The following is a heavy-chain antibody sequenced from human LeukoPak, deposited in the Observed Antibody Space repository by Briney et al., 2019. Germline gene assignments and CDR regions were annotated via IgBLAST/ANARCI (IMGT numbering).Heavy chain of an antibody. CDR2: TIPIFGTA. CDR1: GGTFSSYA. J-gene: IGHJ4*02. D-gene: IGHD3-22*01. V-gene: IGHV1-69*05. Sequence: SVKVSCKASGGTFSSYAISWVRQAPGQGLEWMGGTIPIFGTANYAQKFQGRVTITTDESTSTAYMELSSLKSEDTAVYYCARLWDYSSGYNDYWGQGTLVTVSS. CDR3: ARLWDYSSGYNDY.